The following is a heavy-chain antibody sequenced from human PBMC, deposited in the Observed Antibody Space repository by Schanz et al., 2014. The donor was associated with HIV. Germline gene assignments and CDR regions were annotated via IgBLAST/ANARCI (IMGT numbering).Heavy chain of an antibody. V-gene: IGHV1-46*01. Sequence: QVQLVQSGAEVKEPGASVKVSCKASGYSFTSNFIHWVRQAPGQGLQWMGVINTNGGGTSDALRGRVIITRDTSTSTVYMHLSNMRFEDSAVYYCAREKMDTGGLDVWGQGTTVTVSS. CDR3: AREKMDTGGLDV. J-gene: IGHJ6*02. CDR1: GYSFTSNF. CDR2: INTNGGGT.